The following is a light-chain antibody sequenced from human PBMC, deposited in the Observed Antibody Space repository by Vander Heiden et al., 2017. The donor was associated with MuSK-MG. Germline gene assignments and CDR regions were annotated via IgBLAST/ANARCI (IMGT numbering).Light chain of an antibody. J-gene: IGLJ3*02. Sequence: QSALTQPPYASGSPGQSVTISCTGTSSDVGGYNYVSWYQQHPGKAPKLMMYEVSKRHSGVPDRFSGSKSGIKASLTVSGLQAEDEADDYCSSYAGSNNLVFGGGTNLTVL. V-gene: IGLV2-8*01. CDR3: SSYAGSNNLV. CDR2: EVS. CDR1: SSDVGGYNY.